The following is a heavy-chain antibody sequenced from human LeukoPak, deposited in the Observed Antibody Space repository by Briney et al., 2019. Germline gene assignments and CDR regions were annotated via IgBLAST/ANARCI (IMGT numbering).Heavy chain of an antibody. CDR2: IKQDGSEK. Sequence: GGSLRLSCAASGFTFSSYWMSWVRQAPGKGLEWVANIKQDGSEKYYVDSVKGRFTISRDNAKNSLYLQMKSLRAEDTAVYYCARAKYQLLWESAFDYWGQGTLVTVSS. CDR3: ARAKYQLLWESAFDY. D-gene: IGHD2-2*01. CDR1: GFTFSSYW. J-gene: IGHJ4*02. V-gene: IGHV3-7*04.